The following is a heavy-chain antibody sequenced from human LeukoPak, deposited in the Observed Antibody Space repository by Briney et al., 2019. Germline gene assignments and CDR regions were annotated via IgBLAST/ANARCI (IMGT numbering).Heavy chain of an antibody. D-gene: IGHD3-22*01. J-gene: IGHJ4*02. V-gene: IGHV3-15*07. CDR3: STTYYYDSSEGY. Sequence: GGSLRLSCTASGFTFSNAWMNWVRQAPGKGLEWVGRIKSKTDGGTTDYAAPVKGRFTISRDDSKNTLYLQMNSLKTGDTAVYYCSTTYYYDSSEGYWGQGALVTVSS. CDR2: IKSKTDGGTT. CDR1: GFTFSNAW.